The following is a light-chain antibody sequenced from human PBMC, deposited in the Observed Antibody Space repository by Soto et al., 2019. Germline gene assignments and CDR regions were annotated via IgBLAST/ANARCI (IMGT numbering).Light chain of an antibody. CDR2: AAS. Sequence: DIQMTQSPSSLSASVGDRVTITCRAIQSISSYLNWYQQKPGKAPKLLIYAASSLQSGVPSRFSGSGSGTDFTLTISSLQPEDFATYYCQQSYSTLWLTFGGGTKLDI. CDR3: QQSYSTLWLT. CDR1: QSISSY. J-gene: IGKJ4*01. V-gene: IGKV1-39*01.